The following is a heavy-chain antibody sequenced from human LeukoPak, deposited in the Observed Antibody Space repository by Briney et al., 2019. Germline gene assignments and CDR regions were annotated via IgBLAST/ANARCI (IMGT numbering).Heavy chain of an antibody. J-gene: IGHJ4*02. CDR3: ARDHVIKQAPPGY. D-gene: IGHD3-10*01. V-gene: IGHV3-30-3*01. Sequence: GGSLRLSCAASGFNFSGYAMHWVRQAPGKGLEWVAATSYDGANKYYTDSVKGRFTISRDNPKNTVYLQMNSLRAEDTAVYYCARDHVIKQAPPGYWGQGTLVTVPS. CDR2: TSYDGANK. CDR1: GFNFSGYA.